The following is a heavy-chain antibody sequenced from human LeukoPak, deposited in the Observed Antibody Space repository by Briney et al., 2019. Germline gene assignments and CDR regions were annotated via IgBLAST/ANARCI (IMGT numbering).Heavy chain of an antibody. V-gene: IGHV4-38-2*01. CDR3: ARNSSGYYFDY. D-gene: IGHD6-19*01. CDR2: TYHSGST. Sequence: SETLSLTCAVSGYSISSGYYWGWIRQTPGKGLEWIGSTYHSGSTSYNSSLKSRVTISVDTSKNQFSLKLSSVTAADTAMYYCARNSSGYYFDYWGQGTLVTVSS. CDR1: GYSISSGYY. J-gene: IGHJ4*02.